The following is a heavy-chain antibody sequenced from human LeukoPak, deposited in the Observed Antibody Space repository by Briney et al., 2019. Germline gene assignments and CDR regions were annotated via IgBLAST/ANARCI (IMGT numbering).Heavy chain of an antibody. CDR3: ARGCLGGYWFDP. Sequence: PSETLSLTCGVYGGSFNAYYWSWIRQPPGKGLEWIGEINHSGSTNYNPSLKSRVTISVDTSKSQFSLKLSSVTAADTAVYYCARGCLGGYWFDPWGQGTLVTVSS. CDR1: GGSFNAYY. V-gene: IGHV4-34*01. CDR2: INHSGST. J-gene: IGHJ5*02. D-gene: IGHD2-15*01.